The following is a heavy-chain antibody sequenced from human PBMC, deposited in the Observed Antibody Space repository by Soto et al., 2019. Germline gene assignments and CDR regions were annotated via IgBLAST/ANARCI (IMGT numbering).Heavy chain of an antibody. CDR3: ARDAEYYDFWSGYTTGGMDV. V-gene: IGHV3-33*01. J-gene: IGHJ6*02. D-gene: IGHD3-3*01. CDR2: IWYDGSNK. Sequence: GGSLRLSCAASGFTFSSYGMHWVRQAPGKGLEWVAVIWYDGSNKYYADSVKGRFTISRDNSKNTLYLQMNSLRAEYTAVYYCARDAEYYDFWSGYTTGGMDVWGQGTTVTVSS. CDR1: GFTFSSYG.